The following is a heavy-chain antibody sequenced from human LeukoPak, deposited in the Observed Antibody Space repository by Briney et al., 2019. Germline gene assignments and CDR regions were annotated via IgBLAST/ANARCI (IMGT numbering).Heavy chain of an antibody. J-gene: IGHJ3*01. CDR3: ARGRYCSAAICSGGDAFDL. D-gene: IGHD2-2*01. V-gene: IGHV4-4*07. CDR2: IYTRGST. Sequence: SETLSLTCTVSGGSINNYYWSWIRQPAGKVLEWIGRIYTRGSTNYNPSLKSRVTMSVDTSKNQFSLKLSSVTAADPAVYYCARGRYCSAAICSGGDAFDLWGQGTMVSVSS. CDR1: GGSINNYY.